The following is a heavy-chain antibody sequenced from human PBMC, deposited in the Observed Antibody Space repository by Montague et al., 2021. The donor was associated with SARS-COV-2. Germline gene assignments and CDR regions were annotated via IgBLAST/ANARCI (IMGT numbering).Heavy chain of an antibody. J-gene: IGHJ4*02. V-gene: IGHV4-34*01. CDR2: VNHSGRI. CDR1: GGSFSDYY. D-gene: IGHD1-1*01. CDR3: ARVGGNEYRFFDY. Sequence: SETLSLTCAVYGGSFSDYYWTWIRQPPGKGLEWLGEVNHSGRINYNPSLKSRITISVDTSNNQFSLNLSSVTAADTAVYYCARVGGNEYRFFDYWGQGSLVTVSS.